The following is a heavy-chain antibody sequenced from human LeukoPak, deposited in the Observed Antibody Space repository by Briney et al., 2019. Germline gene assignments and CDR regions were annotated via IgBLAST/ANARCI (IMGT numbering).Heavy chain of an antibody. CDR1: GFTFSDYY. V-gene: IGHV3-11*01. D-gene: IGHD5-12*01. CDR3: ASDIVATSGDF. Sequence: GGSLRLSCAASGFTFSDYYMSWIRQAPGKGLEWVAYITSSGADIYYADSVKGRFTISSDNAKNALFLRMNSLRVEDTATYYCASDIVATSGDFWGQGTLVSVSS. J-gene: IGHJ4*02. CDR2: ITSSGADI.